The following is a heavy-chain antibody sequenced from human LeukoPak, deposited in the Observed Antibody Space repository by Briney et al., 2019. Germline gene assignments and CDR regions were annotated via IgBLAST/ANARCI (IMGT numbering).Heavy chain of an antibody. CDR3: ARTFYDSSGYTNWLEP. Sequence: SVQVSCKAAGGTFSSYEISWVRQAPREPLEGTGRGMPIFGTANYAQKFQGRVPIPTDDYTRIASMELSSLRSEDTGVYYCARTFYDSSGYTNWLEPWGEGTLVTVS. D-gene: IGHD3-22*01. J-gene: IGHJ5*02. CDR2: GMPIFGTA. CDR1: GGTFSSYE. V-gene: IGHV1-69*05.